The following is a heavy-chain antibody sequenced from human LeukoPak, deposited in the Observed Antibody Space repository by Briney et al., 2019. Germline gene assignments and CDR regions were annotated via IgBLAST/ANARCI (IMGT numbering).Heavy chain of an antibody. CDR3: ARGALTGYPIDY. CDR2: ISSSSSYI. D-gene: IGHD3-9*01. V-gene: IGHV3-21*01. CDR1: GFTFSSYS. Sequence: GGSLRLSCAASGFTFSSYSMNWVHQAPGKGLEWVSSISSSSSYIYYADSVKGRFTISRDNAKNSLYLQMNSLRAEDTAVYYCARGALTGYPIDYWGQGTLVTVSS. J-gene: IGHJ4*02.